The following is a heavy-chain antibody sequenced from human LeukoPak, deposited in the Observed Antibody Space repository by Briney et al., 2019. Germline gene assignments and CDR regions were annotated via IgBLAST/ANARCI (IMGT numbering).Heavy chain of an antibody. V-gene: IGHV4-38-2*02. D-gene: IGHD2-15*01. J-gene: IGHJ5*01. CDR2: IYHSGST. CDR1: GYSISSGYY. CDR3: ARLSGIYCDRGSCFNYFDS. Sequence: PSETLSLTCTVSGYSISSGYYWGWIRQPPGKGLEWIGSIYHSGSTFYNPSLKSRVTISVDTSKNQFPLRLTSVTAADTAVYYCARLSGIYCDRGSCFNYFDSWGQRALVTVSS.